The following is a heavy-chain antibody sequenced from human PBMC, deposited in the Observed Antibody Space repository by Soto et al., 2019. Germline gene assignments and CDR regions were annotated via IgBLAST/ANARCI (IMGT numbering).Heavy chain of an antibody. V-gene: IGHV1-69*01. J-gene: IGHJ6*02. CDR3: ARLVKLWTTVATPDYYYYGMDV. Sequence: SVKVSCKASGGTFSSYAISWVRQAPGQGLEWMGGIIPIFGTANYAQKFQGRVTITADESTSTAYMELSSLRSEDTAVYYCARLVKLWTTVATPDYYYYGMDVWGQGTTLTVSS. CDR1: GGTFSSYA. CDR2: IIPIFGTA. D-gene: IGHD4-17*01.